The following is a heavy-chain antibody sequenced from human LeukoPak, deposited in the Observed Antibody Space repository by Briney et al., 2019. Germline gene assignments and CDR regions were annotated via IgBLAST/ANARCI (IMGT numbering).Heavy chain of an antibody. J-gene: IGHJ4*02. CDR1: GGTFSSYA. CDR3: ATKLGIGWYFDY. V-gene: IGHV1-69*05. D-gene: IGHD1-26*01. CDR2: IIPIFGTA. Sequence: GASVKVSCKASGGTFSSYAISWVRQAPGQGLEWMGGIIPIFGTANYAQKFQGRVTITTDESTSTAYMELSSLRSEDTAVYYCATKLGIGWYFDYWGQGTLVTVSS.